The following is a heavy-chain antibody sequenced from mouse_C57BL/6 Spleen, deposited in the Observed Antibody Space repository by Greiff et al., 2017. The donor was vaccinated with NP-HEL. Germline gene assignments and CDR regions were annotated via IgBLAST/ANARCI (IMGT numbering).Heavy chain of an antibody. J-gene: IGHJ4*01. CDR2: INPYNGGT. V-gene: IGHV1-19*01. Sequence: EVQLQQSGPVLVKPGASVKMSCKASGYTFTDYYMNWVKQSHGKSLEWIGVINPYNGGTSYNQKFKGKATLTVDKSSSTAYMELNSLTSEDSAGYYCARREYGYEGDAMDYWGQGTSVTVSS. D-gene: IGHD2-2*01. CDR3: ARREYGYEGDAMDY. CDR1: GYTFTDYY.